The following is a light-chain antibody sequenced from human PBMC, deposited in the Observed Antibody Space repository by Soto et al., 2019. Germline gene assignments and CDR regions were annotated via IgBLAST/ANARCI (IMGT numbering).Light chain of an antibody. J-gene: IGKJ1*01. Sequence: EIVLTQSPGTLSLSPGERATLSCRASQSVSSSYLAWYQQKPGQAPRLLIYGASSRATGIPDRFNGSGSGTDFTLTIIRLEPEDFAVYYCQQYGSSPQTFGQGTKVEIK. CDR1: QSVSSSY. CDR3: QQYGSSPQT. V-gene: IGKV3-20*01. CDR2: GAS.